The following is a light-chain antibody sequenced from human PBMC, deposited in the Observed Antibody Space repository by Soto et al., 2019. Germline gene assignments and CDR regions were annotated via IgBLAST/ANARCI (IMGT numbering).Light chain of an antibody. CDR1: QSVSRSN. V-gene: IGKV3-20*01. J-gene: IGKJ5*01. Sequence: IVLTQSPDTRSLSPGERATVSCRASQSVSRSNLAWYQHKPGQAPRLLIYGTSNRATGIPDRFTGSGCGTDLTLTLSSLEPEDFAVYYCEQYGSSPPSITFGQGTRLEIK. CDR2: GTS. CDR3: EQYGSSPPSIT.